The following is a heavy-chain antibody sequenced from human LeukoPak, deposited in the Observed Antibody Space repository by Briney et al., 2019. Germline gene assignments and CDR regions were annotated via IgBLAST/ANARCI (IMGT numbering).Heavy chain of an antibody. CDR2: INPNSGGT. V-gene: IGHV1-2*02. CDR1: GYTFTGYY. D-gene: IGHD2-15*01. CDR3: AKDLRGRVVAATSFDY. J-gene: IGHJ4*02. Sequence: ASVKVSCKASGYTFTGYYMHWVRQAPGQGLEWMGWINPNSGGTNYAQKFQGRVTMTRDTSISTAYMELSRLRSDDTAVYYCAKDLRGRVVAATSFDYWGQGTLVTVSS.